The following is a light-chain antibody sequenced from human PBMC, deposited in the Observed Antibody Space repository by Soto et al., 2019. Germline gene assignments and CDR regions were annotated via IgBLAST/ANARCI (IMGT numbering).Light chain of an antibody. CDR1: SSDVGGYNY. V-gene: IGLV2-14*01. Sequence: QSALTQPVSVSGSPGQSITISCTGTSSDVGGYNYVSWYQQHPGKAPKLMIHEVSNRPSGVSNRFSGSKSGNTASLTISGLQAEDEADYYCSSYTSSSTWVFGGGTKLTVL. J-gene: IGLJ3*02. CDR3: SSYTSSSTWV. CDR2: EVS.